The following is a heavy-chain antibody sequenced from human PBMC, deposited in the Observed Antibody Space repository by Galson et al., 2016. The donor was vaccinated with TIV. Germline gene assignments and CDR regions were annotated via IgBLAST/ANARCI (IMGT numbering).Heavy chain of an antibody. CDR2: MNPNSGNT. Sequence: SVKVSCKASGYTFTSYDINWVRQASGQGLEWMGWMNPNSGNTGYAKKFRGRVTMTRNTSVRTAYMELSSLRSEDTAVYYCARSGDYGDYWGQGTLVTVSS. J-gene: IGHJ4*02. D-gene: IGHD4-17*01. CDR3: ARSGDYGDY. V-gene: IGHV1-8*02. CDR1: GYTFTSYD.